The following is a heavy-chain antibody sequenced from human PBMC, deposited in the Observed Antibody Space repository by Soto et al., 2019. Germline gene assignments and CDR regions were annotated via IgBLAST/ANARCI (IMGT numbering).Heavy chain of an antibody. CDR1: GFTFSNAW. V-gene: IGHV3-15*01. Sequence: GGSLSLCCAASGFTFSNAWMSGVRQAPGKGLEWVGRIKSKTDGGTTDYAAPVKGRFTISRDDSKNTLYLQMNSLKTEDTAVYYCTSHYYYYYYGMDVWGQGTTVTVYS. CDR3: TSHYYYYYYGMDV. J-gene: IGHJ6*02. CDR2: IKSKTDGGTT.